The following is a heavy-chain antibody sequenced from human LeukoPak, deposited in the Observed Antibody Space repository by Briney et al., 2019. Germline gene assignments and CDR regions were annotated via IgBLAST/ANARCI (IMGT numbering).Heavy chain of an antibody. D-gene: IGHD3-22*01. J-gene: IGHJ4*02. CDR3: GGGYYDSSGYYPRSPFDY. CDR2: IIPILGIA. V-gene: IGHV1-69*10. CDR1: GGTFSSYA. Sequence: ASVKVSCKASGGTFSSYAISWVRQAPGQGLEWMGGIIPILGIANYAQKFQGRVTITADKSTSTAYMELSSLRSEDTAVYYCGGGYYDSSGYYPRSPFDYWGQGTLVTVSS.